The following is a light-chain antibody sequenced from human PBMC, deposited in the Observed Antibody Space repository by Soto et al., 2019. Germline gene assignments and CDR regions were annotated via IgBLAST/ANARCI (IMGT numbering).Light chain of an antibody. CDR2: GAS. V-gene: IGKV3-20*01. CDR3: QQYGSSTPWT. J-gene: IGKJ1*01. Sequence: EIVLTQSPGTLSLSPGERATLSCRASQSVSSSYLAWYPQKPGQAPRLLLYGASSMATGIPDRFSGSGSGTDFTLTISRLEPEDFAVYYCQQYGSSTPWTFGQGTKVEIK. CDR1: QSVSSSY.